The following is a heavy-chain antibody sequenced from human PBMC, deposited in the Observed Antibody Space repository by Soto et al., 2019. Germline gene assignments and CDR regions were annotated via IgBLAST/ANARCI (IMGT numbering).Heavy chain of an antibody. CDR2: ISSSSSYI. CDR1: LFTFSSYS. Sequence: SLRLSWSASLFTFSSYSMNWVLQAPGKGLECVSSISSSSSYIYYADSVKGRFTISRDNAKKSLYLQMNSLRAEDTAVYYCARGGMVVATEFWGQGTLVTVSS. J-gene: IGHJ4*02. V-gene: IGHV3-21*01. CDR3: ARGGMVVATEF. D-gene: IGHD1-26*01.